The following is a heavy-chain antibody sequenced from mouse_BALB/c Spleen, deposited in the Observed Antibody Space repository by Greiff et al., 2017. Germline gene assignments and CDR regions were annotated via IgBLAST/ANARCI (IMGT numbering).Heavy chain of an antibody. CDR3: NNYDYDGV. CDR2: IDPENGDT. D-gene: IGHD2-4*01. J-gene: IGHJ3*01. Sequence: VQLQQSGAELVRSGASVKLSCTASGFNIKDYYMHWVKRRPEQGLEWIGWIDPENGDTEYAPKFQGKATMTADTSSNTAYLQLSSLTSEDTAVYYCNNYDYDGVWGQGTLVTVSA. CDR1: GFNIKDYY. V-gene: IGHV14-4*02.